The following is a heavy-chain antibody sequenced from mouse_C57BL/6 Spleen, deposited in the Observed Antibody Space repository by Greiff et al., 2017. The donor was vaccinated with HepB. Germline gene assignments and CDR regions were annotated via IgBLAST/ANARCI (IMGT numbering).Heavy chain of an antibody. CDR3: ARRGRSNHAMDY. Sequence: QVQLQQPGAELVMPGASVKLSCKASGYTFTSYWMHWVKQRPGQGLEWIGEIDPSDSYTNYNQKFKGKSTLTVDKSSSTAYMQLSSLTSEDSAVYYCARRGRSNHAMDYWGQGTSVTVSS. CDR1: GYTFTSYW. J-gene: IGHJ4*01. D-gene: IGHD2-5*01. CDR2: IDPSDSYT. V-gene: IGHV1-69*01.